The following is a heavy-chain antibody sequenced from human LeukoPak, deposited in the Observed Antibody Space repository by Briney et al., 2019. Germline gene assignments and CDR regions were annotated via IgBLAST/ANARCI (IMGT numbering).Heavy chain of an antibody. Sequence: GGSLRLSCVTSGFTFSGYWTHWVRQGPEKGLELVSRIDNDGHGIIYADSVKGRFTTSRDNVKNTLYLQMNSLRVEDTAVYYCAAGGGWDPSFGVVTHIDAWGKGTTVVVS. CDR3: AAGGGWDPSFGVVTHIDA. V-gene: IGHV3-74*01. J-gene: IGHJ6*03. D-gene: IGHD3-3*01. CDR2: IDNDGHGI. CDR1: GFTFSGYW.